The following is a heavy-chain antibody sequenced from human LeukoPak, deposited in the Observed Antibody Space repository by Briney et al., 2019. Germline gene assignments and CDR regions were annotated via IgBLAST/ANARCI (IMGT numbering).Heavy chain of an antibody. CDR3: ASYSSGWFKPLDS. J-gene: IGHJ4*02. CDR2: IWYDGSNK. Sequence: GRSLRLSCAASGFTFSSYGMHWVRQAPGKGLEWVAVIWYDGSNKYYADSVKGRFTISRDNSKNTLFLQMDSLRAEDTAIYYCASYSSGWFKPLDSWGQGTLVTVSS. V-gene: IGHV3-33*01. D-gene: IGHD6-19*01. CDR1: GFTFSSYG.